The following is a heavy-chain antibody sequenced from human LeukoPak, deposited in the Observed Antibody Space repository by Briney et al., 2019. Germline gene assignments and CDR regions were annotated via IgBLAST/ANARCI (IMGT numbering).Heavy chain of an antibody. V-gene: IGHV3-11*04. CDR2: ISSGGATI. CDR3: ARVGVLSSSWLLY. J-gene: IGHJ4*02. Sequence: GGSLRLSCAASGFTFSNAWMSWVRQAPGKGLEWVSPISSGGATIYYADSVEGRFTISRDNAKNSLYLQMNSLRAEDTTVYYCARVGVLSSSWLLYWGQGTLVTVSS. D-gene: IGHD6-13*01. CDR1: GFTFSNAW.